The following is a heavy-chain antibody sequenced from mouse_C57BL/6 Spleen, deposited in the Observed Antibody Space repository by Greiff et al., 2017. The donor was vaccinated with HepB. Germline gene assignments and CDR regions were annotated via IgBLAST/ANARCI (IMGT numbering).Heavy chain of an antibody. CDR2: IYPRSGNT. V-gene: IGHV1-81*01. Sequence: QVQLQQSGAELARPGASVKLSCKASGYTFTSYGISWVKQRTGQGLEWIGEIYPRSGNTYYNEKFKGKATLTADKSSSTAYMELRSLTSEDSAVYFCASAKTSGYHDGYYEAYAMDYWGQGTSVTVSS. CDR1: GYTFTSYG. D-gene: IGHD2-3*01. CDR3: ASAKTSGYHDGYYEAYAMDY. J-gene: IGHJ4*01.